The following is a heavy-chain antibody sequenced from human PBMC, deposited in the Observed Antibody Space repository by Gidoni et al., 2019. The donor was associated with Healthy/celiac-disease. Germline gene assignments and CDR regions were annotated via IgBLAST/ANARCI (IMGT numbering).Heavy chain of an antibody. V-gene: IGHV4-34*01. CDR2: INHSGST. CDR3: ARGGPYYYGSGTHGPFDY. J-gene: IGHJ4*02. CDR1: GGSFSGYY. Sequence: QVQLQQWGAGLLKPSETLSLTCAVYGGSFSGYYWSWIRQPPGKGLEWIGEINHSGSTNYNPSLKSRVTISVDTSKNQFSLKLSSVTAADTAVYYCARGGPYYYGSGTHGPFDYWGQGTLVTVSS. D-gene: IGHD3-10*01.